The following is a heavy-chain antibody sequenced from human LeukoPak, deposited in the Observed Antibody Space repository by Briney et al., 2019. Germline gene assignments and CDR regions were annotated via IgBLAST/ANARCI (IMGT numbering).Heavy chain of an antibody. CDR3: ARDGYSSGWPSMA. CDR2: INPNSGGT. V-gene: IGHV1-2*02. CDR1: GYTFTGYY. Sequence: ASVKVSCKASGYTFTGYYMHWVRQAPGQGLEWMGWINPNSGGTNYAQKFQGRVTMTRDTSISTAYMELSRLRSDDTAVYYCARDGYSSGWPSMAWGQGTLVTVSS. J-gene: IGHJ5*02. D-gene: IGHD6-19*01.